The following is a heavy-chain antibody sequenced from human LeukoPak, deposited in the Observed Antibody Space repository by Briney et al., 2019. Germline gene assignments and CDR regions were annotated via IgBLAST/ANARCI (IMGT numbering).Heavy chain of an antibody. Sequence: SKTLSLTCSVSGGSISRSSYYWGWIRQPPGKGLEWIGSIYYRGSTNYNPSLKSRVTISADTSKNQFSLRLSSVTAADAAVYYCARMGDEPPPYFDYWGQGMLVSVSS. V-gene: IGHV4-39*01. D-gene: IGHD1-14*01. CDR1: GGSISRSSYY. J-gene: IGHJ4*02. CDR2: IYYRGST. CDR3: ARMGDEPPPYFDY.